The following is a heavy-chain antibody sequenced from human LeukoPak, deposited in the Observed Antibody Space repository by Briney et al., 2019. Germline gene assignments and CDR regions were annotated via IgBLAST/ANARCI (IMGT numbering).Heavy chain of an antibody. J-gene: IGHJ4*02. CDR3: AKIWFGETFPFDY. D-gene: IGHD3-10*01. CDR1: GFTFRSYA. CDR2: VSGTGSTT. Sequence: QPGGSLRLSCAASGFTFRSYAMNWVRQAPGKGLEWVSGVSGTGSTTYYADSVKGRFTISRDNSKSTLYLHMTSLRAEDTAIYYCAKIWFGETFPFDYGGQGTLVTVSA. V-gene: IGHV3-23*01.